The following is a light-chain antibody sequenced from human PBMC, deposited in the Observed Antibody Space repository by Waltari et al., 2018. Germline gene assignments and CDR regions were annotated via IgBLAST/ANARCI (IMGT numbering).Light chain of an antibody. CDR1: QDINNY. Sequence: DIQMTQSPSSLSASVGDRVTITCQASQDINNYLNWYLQKPGKAPNLLIFAASNLETGVSSRFSGTGSWTDFTFTISGLQPEDVATYYCQQYDSFPVTFGGGTKVEIK. V-gene: IGKV1-33*01. CDR3: QQYDSFPVT. CDR2: AAS. J-gene: IGKJ4*01.